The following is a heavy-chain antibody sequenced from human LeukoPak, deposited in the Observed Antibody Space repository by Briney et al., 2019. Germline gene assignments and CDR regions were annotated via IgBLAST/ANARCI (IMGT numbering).Heavy chain of an antibody. D-gene: IGHD4-23*01. J-gene: IGHJ4*02. CDR2: IYTSGST. Sequence: PSETLSLTCTVSGGSISNGSCYWSWIRQPAGKGLEWIGRIYTSGSTNYNPSLKSRVTISVDTSKNQFSLKLSSVTAADTAVYYCARARDGGNSLEYWGQGTLVTVSS. CDR3: ARARDGGNSLEY. CDR1: GGSISNGSCY. V-gene: IGHV4-61*02.